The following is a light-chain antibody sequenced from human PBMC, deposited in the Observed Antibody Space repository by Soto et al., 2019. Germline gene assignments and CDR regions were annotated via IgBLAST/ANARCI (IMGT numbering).Light chain of an antibody. J-gene: IGKJ1*01. CDR1: QGISTY. CDR2: TAS. Sequence: DIQMTQSPSTLSASVGARVTITCRASQGISTYLVWYQHKTGKAPNLLIYTASTLQSGVPSRFSGSGSGTEFTLTICSLQPDDFATYYCQQYNSYSFGQGTKVDIK. CDR3: QQYNSYS. V-gene: IGKV1-9*01.